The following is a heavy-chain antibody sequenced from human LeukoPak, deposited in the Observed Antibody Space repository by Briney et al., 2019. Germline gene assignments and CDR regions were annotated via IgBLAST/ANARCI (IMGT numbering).Heavy chain of an antibody. D-gene: IGHD2-15*01. Sequence: PGGSLRLSCAASGFPFTSHWLSWFRQSPGRGLEWVAHINSDGSEKNYVDSVKGRFTISRDNARNSQFLQMNSLRAEDTAVYYCASGGSWVFFNWGQGTLVTVSS. CDR1: GFPFTSHW. CDR2: INSDGSEK. J-gene: IGHJ4*02. CDR3: ASGGSWVFFN. V-gene: IGHV3-7*01.